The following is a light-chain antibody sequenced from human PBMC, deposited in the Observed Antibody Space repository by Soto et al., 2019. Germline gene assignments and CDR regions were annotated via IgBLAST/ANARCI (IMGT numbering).Light chain of an antibody. V-gene: IGKV1-5*01. J-gene: IGKJ1*01. CDR3: QQYDTYTWT. CDR2: DAS. CDR1: QTIGTW. Sequence: DIQMTQSPSTLSASVGDRVTITCRASQTIGTWLAWYQQKPGKAPKLLIYDASTLQSGVPSRFSGSGSGTEFTLTISSLQPDDFATYYCQQYDTYTWTLGQGTKVDIK.